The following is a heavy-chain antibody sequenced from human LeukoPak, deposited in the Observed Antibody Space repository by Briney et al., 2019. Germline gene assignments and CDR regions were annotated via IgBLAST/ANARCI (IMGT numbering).Heavy chain of an antibody. D-gene: IGHD3-3*01. CDR1: GYTFSSGYY. V-gene: IGHV1-2*02. Sequence: ASVKVSCKASGYTFSSGYYLHWVRQAPGQGLERMGWINPNNCDTHYAQKFQGSLTMTRDKSISTVYIEVSTLRSDDAGVYLCGRGSYYNFWSGFYYSPHFDYWGQGTLVTVAS. CDR3: GRGSYYNFWSGFYYSPHFDY. J-gene: IGHJ4*02. CDR2: INPNNCDT.